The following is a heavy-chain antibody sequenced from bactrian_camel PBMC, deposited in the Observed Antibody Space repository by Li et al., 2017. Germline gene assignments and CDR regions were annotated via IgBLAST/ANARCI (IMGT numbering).Heavy chain of an antibody. Sequence: QVQLVESGGGSVQAGGSLTLSCAASTYELSWVRQAPGKGLEWVSTPKWDGTDTYYADFVKGRFTISRANTMNTAYLQMRYLEPEDTATYYCAADFITDRGFPAECLPGRNEFGYWGQGTQVTVS. V-gene: IGHV3S14*01. CDR2: PKWDGTDT. D-gene: IGHD5*01. CDR1: TYE. CDR3: AADFITDRGFPAECLPGRNEFGY. J-gene: IGHJ6*01.